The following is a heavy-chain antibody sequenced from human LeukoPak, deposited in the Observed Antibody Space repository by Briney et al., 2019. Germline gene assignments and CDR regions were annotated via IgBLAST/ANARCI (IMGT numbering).Heavy chain of an antibody. V-gene: IGHV4-59*01. CDR1: GRSISSYY. Sequence: SETLSLTCTVSGRSISSYYWSWIRQPPGKGLEWIGYSYYSGSTNYNPSLKSRVTISVDTSKNQFSLKPSSVTAADTAVYYCVRGKGQRRWSTHGPDYYYYGMDGWGQGTTVTVSS. J-gene: IGHJ6*02. D-gene: IGHD6-13*01. CDR3: VRGKGQRRWSTHGPDYYYYGMDG. CDR2: SYYSGST.